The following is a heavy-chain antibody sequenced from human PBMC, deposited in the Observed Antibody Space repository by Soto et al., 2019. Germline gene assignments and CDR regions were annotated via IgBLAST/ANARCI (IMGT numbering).Heavy chain of an antibody. CDR2: IYYSGST. Sequence: SETLSLTCTVSGGSISSGDYYWSWIRQPPGKGLEWIGYIYYSGSTYYNPSLKSRVTISVDTSKNQFSLKLSSVTAADTAVYYCERWELGTFDHWGQGTLVTVSS. V-gene: IGHV4-30-4*01. D-gene: IGHD7-27*01. J-gene: IGHJ4*02. CDR3: ERWELGTFDH. CDR1: GGSISSGDYY.